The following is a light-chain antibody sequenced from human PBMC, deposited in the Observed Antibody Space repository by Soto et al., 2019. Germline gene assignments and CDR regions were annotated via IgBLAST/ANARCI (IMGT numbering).Light chain of an antibody. CDR1: SSDVGGFNY. V-gene: IGLV2-14*03. CDR3: NSYTSSSTYV. CDR2: DVT. Sequence: QSVLTQPASVSGSPGQSITISCTGTSSDVGGFNYVSWYQQQPGKAPKLMIYDVTNRPSGVSYRFSGSKSGKTASLTISGLQAEDEADYYCNSYTSSSTYVFGTGTKLTVL. J-gene: IGLJ1*01.